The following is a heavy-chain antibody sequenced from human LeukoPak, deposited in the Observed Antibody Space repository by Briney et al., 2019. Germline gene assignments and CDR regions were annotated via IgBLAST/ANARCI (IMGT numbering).Heavy chain of an antibody. J-gene: IGHJ4*02. Sequence: GGSLRLSCAASGFTLSTYGVHWVRQAPGRGLEWVAVISYDGYNKYYADSVKGRFTISRDNSKSTLYLEMNSLRDDDTSVYYCGREGSFSSSSGASYLDYWGQGTLVTVSS. CDR3: GREGSFSSSSGASYLDY. V-gene: IGHV3-30*03. D-gene: IGHD6-6*01. CDR1: GFTLSTYG. CDR2: ISYDGYNK.